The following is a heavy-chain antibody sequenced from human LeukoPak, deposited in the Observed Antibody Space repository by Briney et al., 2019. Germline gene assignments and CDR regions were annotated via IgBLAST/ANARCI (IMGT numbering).Heavy chain of an antibody. CDR2: VIAYNGNT. V-gene: IGHV1-18*01. CDR1: VYTFTSYG. Sequence: ASVKVSCKASVYTFTSYGISWVRQAPGQGLEWIGWVIAYNGNTNYAQKLQGRVTMTTDTSTSTAYIELRSLRSDDTAVYYCAREYSSYVGTMDYWGQGTLVTVSS. J-gene: IGHJ4*02. D-gene: IGHD6-6*01. CDR3: AREYSSYVGTMDY.